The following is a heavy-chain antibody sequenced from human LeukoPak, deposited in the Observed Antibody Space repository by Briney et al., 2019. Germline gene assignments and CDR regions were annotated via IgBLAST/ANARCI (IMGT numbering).Heavy chain of an antibody. CDR3: AREGIAARYFDY. CDR2: IYYSGST. CDR1: GGSISSYY. D-gene: IGHD6-6*01. J-gene: IGHJ4*02. V-gene: IGHV4-59*01. Sequence: SETLSLTCTVSGGSISSYYWSWIRQPPGKGLEWIGYIYYSGSTNYNPSLKSQVTISVDTSKNQFSLKLSSVTAADTAVYYCAREGIAARYFDYWGQGTLVTVSS.